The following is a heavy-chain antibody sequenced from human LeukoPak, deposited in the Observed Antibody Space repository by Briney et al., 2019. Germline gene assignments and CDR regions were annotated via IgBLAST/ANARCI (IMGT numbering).Heavy chain of an antibody. CDR2: ISGSGDNT. CDR3: VREDTPATANY. V-gene: IGHV3-23*01. CDR1: GFTFSSYA. D-gene: IGHD2-21*02. J-gene: IGHJ4*02. Sequence: PGGSLRLSCAASGFTFSSYAMSWVRQVPGKGLEWVSVISGSGDNTYYADSVKGRFTISRDNSKNMLYLQMNSLRAEDTAVYYCVREDTPATANYWGQGTLVTISS.